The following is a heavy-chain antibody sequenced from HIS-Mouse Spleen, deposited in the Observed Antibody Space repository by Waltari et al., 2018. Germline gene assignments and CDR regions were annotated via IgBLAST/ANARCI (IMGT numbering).Heavy chain of an antibody. CDR1: GRPISSTSYD. CDR3: AREIPYSSSWYDWYFDL. J-gene: IGHJ2*01. D-gene: IGHD6-13*01. CDR2: IYYSGST. V-gene: IGHV4-39*07. Sequence: QLQLQESGPGLVKPSEPLSLTCTVSGRPISSTSYDWRWIRQSTGKGLEWIGSIYYSGSTYYNPSLKSRVTISVDTSKNQFSLKLSSVTAADTAVYYCAREIPYSSSWYDWYFDLWGRGTLVTVSS.